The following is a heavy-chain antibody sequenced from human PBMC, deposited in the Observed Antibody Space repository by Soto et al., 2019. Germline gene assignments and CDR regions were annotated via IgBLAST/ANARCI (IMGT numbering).Heavy chain of an antibody. J-gene: IGHJ6*02. D-gene: IGHD4-17*01. CDR2: IIPIFGTA. CDR3: ARDQPPDYGGRSEGMDV. CDR1: GGTFSSYA. Sequence: QVQLVQSGAEVKKPGSSVKVSCKVSGGTFSSYAISWVRQAPGQGLEWMGGIIPIFGTANYAQKFQGRVTITADESTSTAYMELSSLRSEDTAVYYCARDQPPDYGGRSEGMDVWGQGTTVTVSS. V-gene: IGHV1-69*12.